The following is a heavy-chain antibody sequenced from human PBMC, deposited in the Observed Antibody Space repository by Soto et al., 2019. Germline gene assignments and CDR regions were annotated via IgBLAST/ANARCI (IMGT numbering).Heavy chain of an antibody. CDR3: AKDPSDYGDHYTLNNWFDP. CDR1: GFTFSSYA. V-gene: IGHV3-23*01. J-gene: IGHJ5*02. Sequence: EVQLLESGGGLVQPGGSLRLSCAASGFTFSSYAMSWVRQAPGKGLEWVSAISGSGGSTYYADSVKGRFTISRDNSKNTLYLQMNSLRAEDTAVYYCAKDPSDYGDHYTLNNWFDPWGQGTLVTVSS. D-gene: IGHD4-17*01. CDR2: ISGSGGST.